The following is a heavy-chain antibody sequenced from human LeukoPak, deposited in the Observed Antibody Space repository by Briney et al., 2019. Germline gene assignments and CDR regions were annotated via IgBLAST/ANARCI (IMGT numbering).Heavy chain of an antibody. V-gene: IGHV3-48*02. J-gene: IGHJ4*02. Sequence: PGGSLRLSCAASGFTFSSCSMDWVRQAPGKGLEWVSYTSSGSSSIYYADSVKGRFTISRDNAENSLYLQMNSLRDEDTAVYYCARGRATGRSGGDYWGQGTLVTVSS. CDR1: GFTFSSCS. CDR3: ARGRATGRSGGDY. CDR2: TSSGSSSI. D-gene: IGHD3-9*01.